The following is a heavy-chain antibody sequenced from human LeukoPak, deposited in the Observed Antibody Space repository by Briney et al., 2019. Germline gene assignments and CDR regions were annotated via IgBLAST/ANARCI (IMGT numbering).Heavy chain of an antibody. V-gene: IGHV1-18*01. CDR1: GYTFXSYG. CDR3: ARDQTSSIAAAGTGYNWFDP. J-gene: IGHJ5*02. CDR2: ISAYNGNT. Sequence: VXXXCXASGYTFXSYGISWVRQAPGQGLEWMGWISAYNGNTNYAQKLQGRVTMTTDTSTSTAYMELRSLRSDDTAVYYCARDQTSSIAAAGTGYNWFDPWGQGTLVTVSS. D-gene: IGHD6-13*01.